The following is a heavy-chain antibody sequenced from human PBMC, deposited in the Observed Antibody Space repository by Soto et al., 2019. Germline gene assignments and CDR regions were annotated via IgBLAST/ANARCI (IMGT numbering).Heavy chain of an antibody. CDR1: GFTFDDYA. D-gene: IGHD6-13*01. J-gene: IGHJ4*02. CDR2: ISWNSGSI. Sequence: PGGSLRLSCAASGFTFDDYAMHWVRQAPGKGLEWVSGISWNSGSIGYADSVKGRFTISSDNAKNSLYLQMNSLRAEDTALYYCAKDKGSRPIYYFDYWGQGTLVTAPQ. V-gene: IGHV3-9*01. CDR3: AKDKGSRPIYYFDY.